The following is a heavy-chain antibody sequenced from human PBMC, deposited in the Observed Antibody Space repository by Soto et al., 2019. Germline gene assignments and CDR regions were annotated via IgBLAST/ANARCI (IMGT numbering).Heavy chain of an antibody. V-gene: IGHV1-8*01. D-gene: IGHD6-19*01. Sequence: ASVKVSCKASGYTFTSYDINWVRQATGQGLEWMGWMNPNSGNTGYAQKLQGRVTMARNTSISTAYMELSSLRSEDTAVYYCASYYSSGPSYWGQGTLVTVSS. CDR1: GYTFTSYD. CDR2: MNPNSGNT. CDR3: ASYYSSGPSY. J-gene: IGHJ4*02.